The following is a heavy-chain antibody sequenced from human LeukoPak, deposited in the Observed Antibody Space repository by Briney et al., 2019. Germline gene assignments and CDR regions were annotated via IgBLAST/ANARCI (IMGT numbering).Heavy chain of an antibody. J-gene: IGHJ4*02. CDR1: GGTFSSYA. V-gene: IGHV1-69*05. CDR2: IIPIFGTA. D-gene: IGHD1-26*01. CDR3: ARTEPLASFDY. Sequence: GASVKVSCKASGGTFSSYAISWVRQAPGQGLEWMGGIIPIFGTANYAQKFQGRVTMTRDMSTSTVYMELSSLRSEDTAVYYCARTEPLASFDYWGQGTLVTVSS.